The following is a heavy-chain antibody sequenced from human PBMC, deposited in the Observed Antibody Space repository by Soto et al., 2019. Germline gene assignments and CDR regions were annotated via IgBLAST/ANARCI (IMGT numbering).Heavy chain of an antibody. D-gene: IGHD3-10*01. CDR1: GGSVSSGSYY. Sequence: QVQLQESGPGLVKPSETLSLTCTVSGGSVSSGSYYWSWIRQPPGKGLEWIGYIYYSGSTNYNPSLKSRVTISVDTSKNQFSLKLSSVTAADTAVYYCARRDGRNVFNWYFDLWGRGTLVTVSS. CDR3: ARRDGRNVFNWYFDL. J-gene: IGHJ2*01. CDR2: IYYSGST. V-gene: IGHV4-61*01.